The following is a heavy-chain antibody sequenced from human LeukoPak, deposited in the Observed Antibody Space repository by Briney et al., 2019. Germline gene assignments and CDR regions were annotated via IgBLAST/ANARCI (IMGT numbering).Heavy chain of an antibody. CDR1: GYTFTGYY. CDR3: ARGLYYDFWSGYYSYYFDY. Sequence: ASVKVSCKASGYTFTGYYMHWVRQAPGQGLEWMGWINPNSGGTNYAQKFQGGVTMTRDTSISTAYMELSRLRSDDTAVYYCARGLYYDFWSGYYSYYFDYWGQGTLVTVSS. D-gene: IGHD3-3*01. J-gene: IGHJ4*02. CDR2: INPNSGGT. V-gene: IGHV1-2*02.